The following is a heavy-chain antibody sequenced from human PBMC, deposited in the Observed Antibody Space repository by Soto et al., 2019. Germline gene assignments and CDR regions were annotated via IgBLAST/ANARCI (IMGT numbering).Heavy chain of an antibody. CDR2: IYYGGST. Sequence: TLSLPCTVSGGSISSGGYYWSWIRQHPGKGLEWIGYIYYGGSTYCNPSLKSRATISGDTSKNQFSLKLSSVTAADTAVYYCARGGYYYENSGQNAYDYWGQGILVTVSS. V-gene: IGHV4-31*03. D-gene: IGHD3-22*01. CDR1: GGSISSGGYY. J-gene: IGHJ4*01. CDR3: ARGGYYYENSGQNAYDY.